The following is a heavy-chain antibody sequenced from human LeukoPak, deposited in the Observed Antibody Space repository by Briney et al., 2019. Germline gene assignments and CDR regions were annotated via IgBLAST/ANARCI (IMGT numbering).Heavy chain of an antibody. CDR2: ISSSSNYI. V-gene: IGHV3-21*01. Sequence: GGSLRLSCAASGFTFSSYSMNWVRQAPGKGLEWVSSISSSSNYIYYADSVKGRFTISRDNAKNSLYLQMNSLRAEDTAVYYCARSSEYSSGWYAEYFQHWGQGTLVTVSS. CDR1: GFTFSSYS. CDR3: ARSSEYSSGWYAEYFQH. J-gene: IGHJ1*01. D-gene: IGHD6-19*01.